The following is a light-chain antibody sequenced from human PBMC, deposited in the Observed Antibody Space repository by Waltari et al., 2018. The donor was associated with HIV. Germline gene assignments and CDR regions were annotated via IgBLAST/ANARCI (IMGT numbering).Light chain of an antibody. CDR3: QKYNNAPRT. CDR1: QAIGNS. CDR2: AAS. J-gene: IGKJ1*01. V-gene: IGKV1-27*01. Sequence: IQMTQSPSSLSASVGDRVTITCRASQAIGNSLAWYQQRPGKVPQLLIYAASTLQSGVPSRFSGFGSGTNFPLAIASFQPEDVATYFCQKYNNAPRTFGQGTKVEI.